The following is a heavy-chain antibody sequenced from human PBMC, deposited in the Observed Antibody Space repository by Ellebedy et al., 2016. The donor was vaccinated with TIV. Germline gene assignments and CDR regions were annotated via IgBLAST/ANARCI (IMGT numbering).Heavy chain of an antibody. J-gene: IGHJ4*02. CDR1: GFTFSDYA. V-gene: IGHV3-30*01. D-gene: IGHD6-19*01. CDR2: ISYEGSNK. Sequence: GGSLRLXCAASGFTFSDYAMHWVRQAPGKGLEWVAVISYEGSNKYYAASVQGRFTISRDNSKSMVFLEMNNLRNEDTAVYYCAREGKQWLILTDFDYWGQGTLVTVSS. CDR3: AREGKQWLILTDFDY.